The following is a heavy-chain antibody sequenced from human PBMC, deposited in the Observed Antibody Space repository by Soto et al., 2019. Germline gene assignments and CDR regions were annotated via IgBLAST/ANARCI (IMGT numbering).Heavy chain of an antibody. CDR2: ISGSGGST. CDR3: ANARGYCSGGSCYSSGGYYFDY. V-gene: IGHV3-23*01. D-gene: IGHD2-15*01. CDR1: GFTFSSYA. Sequence: EVQLLESGGGLVQPGGSLRLSCAASGFTFSSYAMSWVRQAPGKGLEWVSAISGSGGSTYYADSVKGRFTISRDNSKNTLYLQMNSLRAEDTAVYYCANARGYCSGGSCYSSGGYYFDYCGQGTLVTVSS. J-gene: IGHJ4*02.